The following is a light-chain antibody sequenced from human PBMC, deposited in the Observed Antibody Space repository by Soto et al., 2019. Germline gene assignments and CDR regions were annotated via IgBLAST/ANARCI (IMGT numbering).Light chain of an antibody. CDR1: SSDIGGFDL. V-gene: IGLV2-23*02. CDR3: CSYVGLRSFV. CDR2: EVN. Sequence: QSALTQPDSLSGSPGQSITISCTGSSSDIGGFDLVSWYQQHPGKAPRLLLYEVNKRPSGVSNRFSGSKSGNSASLTISGLQADDEAHYYCCSYVGLRSFVFGGGTKVTVL. J-gene: IGLJ2*01.